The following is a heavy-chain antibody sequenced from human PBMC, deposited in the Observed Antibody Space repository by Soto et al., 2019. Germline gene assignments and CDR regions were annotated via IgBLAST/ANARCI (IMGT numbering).Heavy chain of an antibody. J-gene: IGHJ4*02. CDR3: AREASAVISLGY. CDR1: GYTFTAYS. D-gene: IGHD6-19*01. V-gene: IGHV1-2*02. CDR2: FNPNSGDT. Sequence: ASVKLSWKXSGYTFTAYSRHWVRQATGQGLEWMGWFNPNSGDTIYPQRFQGRLTLTGDTSIATAYMEMYSLTSDDSAVYYCAREASAVISLGYWGQRPLVTVAS.